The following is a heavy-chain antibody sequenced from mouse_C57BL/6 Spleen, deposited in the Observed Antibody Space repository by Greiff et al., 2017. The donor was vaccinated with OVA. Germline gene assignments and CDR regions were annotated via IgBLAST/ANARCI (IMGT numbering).Heavy chain of an antibody. CDR2: IHPNSGST. Sequence: QVQLQQPGAELVKPGASVKLSCKASGYTFTSYWMHWVKQRPGQGLEWIGMIHPNSGSTNYNEKFKSQATLTVDKYSSTAYMQLSSLTSEDSAVYYCAIGGNSNYFDYWGQGTTLTVSS. J-gene: IGHJ2*01. CDR3: AIGGNSNYFDY. CDR1: GYTFTSYW. D-gene: IGHD5-1-1*01. V-gene: IGHV1-64*01.